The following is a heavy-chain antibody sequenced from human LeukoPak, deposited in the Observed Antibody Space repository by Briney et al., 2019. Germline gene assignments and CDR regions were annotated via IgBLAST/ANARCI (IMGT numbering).Heavy chain of an antibody. J-gene: IGHJ6*03. CDR1: GYTFTSYG. CDR2: ISAYNGNT. Sequence: GASVKVSCKASGYTFTSYGISWVRQAPGQGLEWMGWISAYNGNTNYAQKFQGRVTITADESTSTAYMELSSLRSEDTAVYYCARDSLRYFDWLLEGYYYMDVWGKGTTVTISS. D-gene: IGHD3-9*01. CDR3: ARDSLRYFDWLLEGYYYMDV. V-gene: IGHV1-18*01.